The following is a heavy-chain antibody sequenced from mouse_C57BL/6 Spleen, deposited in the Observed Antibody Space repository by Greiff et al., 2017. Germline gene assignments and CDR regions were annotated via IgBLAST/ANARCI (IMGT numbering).Heavy chain of an antibody. J-gene: IGHJ2*01. V-gene: IGHV1-61*01. CDR3: AIRQLRLRFDY. CDR2: IYPSDSET. Sequence: QVQLKQPGAELVRPGSSVKLSCKASGYTFTSYWMDWVKQRPGQGLEWIGNIYPSDSETHYNQKFKDKATLTVDKSSSTAYMQLSSLTSEDSAVYYCAIRQLRLRFDYWGQGTTLTVSS. CDR1: GYTFTSYW. D-gene: IGHD3-2*02.